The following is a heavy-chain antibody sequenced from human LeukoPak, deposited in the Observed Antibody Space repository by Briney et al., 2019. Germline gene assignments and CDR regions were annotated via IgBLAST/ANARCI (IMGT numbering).Heavy chain of an antibody. V-gene: IGHV3-23*01. J-gene: IGHJ4*02. Sequence: PGGSLRLSCAASGFTFSSYAMSWVRQAPGKGLEWVSAISGSGGSTYYADSVKGQFTISRDNSKNTLYLQMNSLRAEDTAVYYCAKDSDYDSSGYYPYFDYWGQGTLVTVSS. D-gene: IGHD3-22*01. CDR2: ISGSGGST. CDR1: GFTFSSYA. CDR3: AKDSDYDSSGYYPYFDY.